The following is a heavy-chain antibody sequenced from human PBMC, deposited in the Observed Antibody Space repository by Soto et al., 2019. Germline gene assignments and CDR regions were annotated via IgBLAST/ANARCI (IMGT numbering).Heavy chain of an antibody. CDR1: GYTFTSYD. Sequence: QVQLVQSGAEVKKPGASVKVSCKASGYTFTSYDINWVRQATGQGREWMGWMNPNSGNTGYAQEFQGRVTMTRNTSMSTAYIDLSSVGSEDTGVYYCASTLYGDNVDYWGQGTLVTVSS. CDR2: MNPNSGNT. CDR3: ASTLYGDNVDY. D-gene: IGHD4-17*01. V-gene: IGHV1-8*01. J-gene: IGHJ4*02.